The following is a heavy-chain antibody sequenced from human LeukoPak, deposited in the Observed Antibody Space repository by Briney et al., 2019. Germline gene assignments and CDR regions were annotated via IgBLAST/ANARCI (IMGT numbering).Heavy chain of an antibody. D-gene: IGHD3-22*01. Sequence: GGSLRLSCAASGFTFSSYAMSWVRQAPGKGLEWVSAISGSGGSTYYADSVKGRFTFSRDNSKNTLYLRMNSLRAEDTAVYYCARDVSDSSGYYGYMDVWGKGTTVTVSS. CDR2: ISGSGGST. CDR1: GFTFSSYA. CDR3: ARDVSDSSGYYGYMDV. J-gene: IGHJ6*03. V-gene: IGHV3-23*01.